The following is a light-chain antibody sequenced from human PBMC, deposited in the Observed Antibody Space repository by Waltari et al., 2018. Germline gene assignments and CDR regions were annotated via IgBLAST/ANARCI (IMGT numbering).Light chain of an antibody. CDR3: QSYDSGQWV. V-gene: IGLV1-40*01. CDR2: HND. CDR1: SSNIGAGYD. J-gene: IGLJ2*01. Sequence: VLTQPPSVSGAPGQRVTISCSGSSSNIGAGYDVHWYQQFSGIAPKLLIYHNDNRPSGVPDRFSGSRSGTSASLAITVLQTDDEAEYFCQSYDSGQWVFGGGTKLTVL.